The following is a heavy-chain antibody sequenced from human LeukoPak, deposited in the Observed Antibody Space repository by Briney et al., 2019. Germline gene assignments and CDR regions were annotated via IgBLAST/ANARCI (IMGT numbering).Heavy chain of an antibody. Sequence: ASVKVSCKASGGTFSSYAISWVRQAPRQALEWLGGIIPIFGTANYAQEFQGRVTIYADESTSTVYMEVSSLRSEDTAVYYCARGPTGYNWNDVSLRGYYYYYMDVWGKGTTVTVSS. J-gene: IGHJ6*03. CDR1: GGTFSSYA. CDR3: ARGPTGYNWNDVSLRGYYYYYMDV. D-gene: IGHD1-1*01. V-gene: IGHV1-69*13. CDR2: IIPIFGTA.